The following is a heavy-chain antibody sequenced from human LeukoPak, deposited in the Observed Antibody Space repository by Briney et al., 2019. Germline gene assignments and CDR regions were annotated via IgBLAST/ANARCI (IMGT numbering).Heavy chain of an antibody. J-gene: IGHJ4*02. CDR3: ARGLGSGYYFPFDY. Sequence: GGSLRLSCAASGFTFDDYGISWVRQAPGKWLGWVSGVNWNGDSTNDADSVKGRFTISRDNAKNSLYLQMNSLRAEDTALYYCARGLGSGYYFPFDYWGQGTLVTVSS. CDR1: GFTFDDYG. D-gene: IGHD3-22*01. CDR2: VNWNGDST. V-gene: IGHV3-20*04.